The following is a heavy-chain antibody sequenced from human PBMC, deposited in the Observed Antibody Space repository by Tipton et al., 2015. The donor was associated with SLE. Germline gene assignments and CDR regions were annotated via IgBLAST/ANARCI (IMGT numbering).Heavy chain of an antibody. CDR1: GGSIGSGSNS. V-gene: IGHV4-61*10. CDR2: ITHSGHT. D-gene: IGHD3-22*01. CDR3: ARGGIYHDDSGNFDY. Sequence: TLSLTCTVSGGSIGSGSNSWSWIRQPAGKGLEWIVDITHSGHTNYNPSLKSRVTISLDPSKNQFSLKLTSVTAADTAIYYCARGGIYHDDSGNFDYWGQGTLVTASS. J-gene: IGHJ4*02.